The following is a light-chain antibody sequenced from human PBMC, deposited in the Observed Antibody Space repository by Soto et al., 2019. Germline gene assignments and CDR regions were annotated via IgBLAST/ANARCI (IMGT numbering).Light chain of an antibody. CDR1: QGISSA. V-gene: IGKV1-13*02. CDR3: QQFNSSPFT. J-gene: IGKJ3*01. CDR2: DAS. Sequence: AIQLTQSPSTLSASVGDRATITCRASQGISSALAWYQQKPGKAPKLLIYDASSLDSGIPSRFSGSGSGTDFTLTISSLQPEDFAAYYCQQFNSSPFTFGPGTKVDIK.